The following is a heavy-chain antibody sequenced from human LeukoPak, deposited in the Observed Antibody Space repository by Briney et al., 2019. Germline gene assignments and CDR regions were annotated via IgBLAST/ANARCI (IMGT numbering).Heavy chain of an antibody. J-gene: IGHJ5*02. CDR2: IYYSGSI. V-gene: IGHV4-39*01. Sequence: SETLSLTCTVSGGSISNSSKYWGWIRQPPGKGLEWIRNIYYSGSIYYNPSLKSRVAIFVDTSNNQFSLKLSPVTAADTAVYYCATPRGASNWFDPWGQGVLVIVSS. CDR1: GGSISNSSKY. CDR3: ATPRGASNWFDP. D-gene: IGHD3-10*01.